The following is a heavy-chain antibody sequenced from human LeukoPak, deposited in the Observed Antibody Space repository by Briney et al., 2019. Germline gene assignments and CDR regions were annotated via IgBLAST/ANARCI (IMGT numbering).Heavy chain of an antibody. Sequence: GGSLRLSCAASGFTFSSYGMHWVRQAPGKGLEWVAVISYDGSNKYYADSVKGRFTISRDNSKNTLYLQMNSLRAEDAAVYYCARDQLTMIVVVTGFDYWGQGTLVTVSS. J-gene: IGHJ4*02. CDR1: GFTFSSYG. V-gene: IGHV3-30*03. CDR2: ISYDGSNK. CDR3: ARDQLTMIVVVTGFDY. D-gene: IGHD3-22*01.